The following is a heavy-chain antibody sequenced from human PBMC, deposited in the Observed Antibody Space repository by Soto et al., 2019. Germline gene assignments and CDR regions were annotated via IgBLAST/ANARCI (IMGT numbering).Heavy chain of an antibody. CDR1: GFTFSSYA. CDR2: ISYDGNNK. V-gene: IGHV3-30-3*01. D-gene: IGHD2-2*01. Sequence: QVQLVESGGGVVQPGRSLRLSCAASGFTFSSYAMHWVRQAPGKGLEWVAVISYDGNNKYYADSVKGRFTISRDNSTNTLYLQMNSLRAEDTAVSYCASGDIVLVPAAIFGHFDYWGQGTLVTVSS. CDR3: ASGDIVLVPAAIFGHFDY. J-gene: IGHJ4*02.